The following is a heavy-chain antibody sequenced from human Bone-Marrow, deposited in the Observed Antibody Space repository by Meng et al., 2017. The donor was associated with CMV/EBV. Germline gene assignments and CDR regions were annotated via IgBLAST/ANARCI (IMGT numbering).Heavy chain of an antibody. CDR2: ISTGGAT. Sequence: AASGFTFNSFAMTWVRQAPGKGLEWVSTISTGGATYYADSVKGRFTISRDSSKNTLFLQMNSLRADDTAVYYCAKGSSLPPRWLVDFWGQGTLVTVSS. J-gene: IGHJ4*02. D-gene: IGHD6-19*01. V-gene: IGHV3-23*01. CDR3: AKGSSLPPRWLVDF. CDR1: GFTFNSFA.